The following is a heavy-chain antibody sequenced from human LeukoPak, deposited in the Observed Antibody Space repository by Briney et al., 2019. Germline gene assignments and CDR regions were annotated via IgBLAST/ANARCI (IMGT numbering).Heavy chain of an antibody. Sequence: GASVKVSCKASGYTFTTYYIHWVRQAPGEGLEWMGIINPTSGSTSYAQKFQGRVTMTRDMSMSTVYMEMSRLRSEDTAVYYCARVAAEVVGVPGAIGFGWVRRDYYYMDVWGQGTMVTVSS. CDR3: ARVAAEVVGVPGAIGFGWVRRDYYYMDV. CDR1: GYTFTTYY. V-gene: IGHV1-46*01. D-gene: IGHD2-2*02. CDR2: INPTSGST. J-gene: IGHJ6*03.